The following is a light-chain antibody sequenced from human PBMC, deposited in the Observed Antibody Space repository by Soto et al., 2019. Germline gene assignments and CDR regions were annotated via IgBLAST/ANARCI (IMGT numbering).Light chain of an antibody. V-gene: IGKV3-11*01. CDR3: QQRSDWPLT. CDR1: QSVSSY. CDR2: DVS. Sequence: IVITQSPATLTETPGERATLSCRASQSVSSYLAWYQQKPGQAPRLLIYDVSNRASGIPARFSGSGSETDFTLTISSLEPEDFAVYYCQQRSDWPLTFGQGTRLEIK. J-gene: IGKJ5*01.